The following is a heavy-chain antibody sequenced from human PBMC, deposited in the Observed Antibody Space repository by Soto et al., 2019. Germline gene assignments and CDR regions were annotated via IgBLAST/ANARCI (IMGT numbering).Heavy chain of an antibody. D-gene: IGHD2-2*02. Sequence: SETLSLTCTVSGGSISSGGYYWSLIRQHPGKGLEWIGYIYYSGSTYYNPSLKSRVTISVDTSKNQFSLKLSSVTAADTAVYYCARRIEYTNYFDYWGQGTLVTVSS. J-gene: IGHJ4*02. V-gene: IGHV4-31*03. CDR3: ARRIEYTNYFDY. CDR2: IYYSGST. CDR1: GGSISSGGYY.